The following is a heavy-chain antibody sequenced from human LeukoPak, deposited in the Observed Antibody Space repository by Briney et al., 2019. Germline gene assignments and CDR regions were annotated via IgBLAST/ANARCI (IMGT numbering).Heavy chain of an antibody. CDR2: IKQDGSQ. CDR1: GFTLSRHW. D-gene: IGHD4-17*01. J-gene: IGHJ4*02. CDR3: ARGPDYGDRLDFFDY. V-gene: IGHV3-7*01. Sequence: GGSLRLSCAASGFTLSRHWVGWVRQAPEKGPEWVASIKQDGSQYYVDSVKGRFIISRDNAKNSLYLQMNSLRAEDTAVYSCARGPDYGDRLDFFDYWGQGTLVTVSS.